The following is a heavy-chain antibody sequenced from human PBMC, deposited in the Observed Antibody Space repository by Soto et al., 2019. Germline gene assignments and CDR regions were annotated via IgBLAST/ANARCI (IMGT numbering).Heavy chain of an antibody. Sequence: QITLKESGPTLVKPTQTLTLTCTFSGFSLSSTRMAVGWIRQPPGKALELLALIYCDDDKRYSPFLKSRLTITKDTSKNQMILTMSSMGTVDTAGYYCAHIVGAFLGYCFDYWGQGTLVTVSS. CDR2: IYCDDDK. D-gene: IGHD2-15*01. J-gene: IGHJ4*02. V-gene: IGHV2-5*02. CDR1: GFSLSSTRMA. CDR3: AHIVGAFLGYCFDY.